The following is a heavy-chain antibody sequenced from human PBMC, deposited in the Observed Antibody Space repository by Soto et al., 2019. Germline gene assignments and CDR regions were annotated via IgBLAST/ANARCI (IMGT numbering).Heavy chain of an antibody. CDR2: ISDGGST. V-gene: IGHV4-59*08. CDR3: VRTARQGAVAPHWFDR. CDR1: GGSIYTYY. Sequence: SETLSLTCNVSGGSIYTYYWNWIRQSPGKGLEWIGYISDGGSTYYNPSLMSRLTISVDTSKNQFSLKLTSVTAAETAVYYCVRTARQGAVAPHWFDRWGQGTQVTVSS. J-gene: IGHJ5*02. D-gene: IGHD2-21*02.